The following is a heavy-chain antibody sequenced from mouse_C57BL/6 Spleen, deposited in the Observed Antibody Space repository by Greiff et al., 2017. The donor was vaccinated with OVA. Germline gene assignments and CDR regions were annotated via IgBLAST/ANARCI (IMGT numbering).Heavy chain of an antibody. CDR2: IDPSDSET. V-gene: IGHV1-52*01. CDR3: ARSPHYYGSSWFAY. D-gene: IGHD1-1*01. J-gene: IGHJ3*01. Sequence: QVQLQQPGAELVRPGSSVKLSCKASGYTFTSYWMHWVKQRPIQGLEWIGNIDPSDSETHYNQKFKDKATLTVDKSSSTAYMQLSSLTSEDSAVYYCARSPHYYGSSWFAYWGQGTLVTVSA. CDR1: GYTFTSYW.